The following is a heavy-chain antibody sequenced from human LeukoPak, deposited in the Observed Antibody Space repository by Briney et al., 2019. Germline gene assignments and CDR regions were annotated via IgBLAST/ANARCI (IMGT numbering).Heavy chain of an antibody. CDR2: FSSSSSYI. D-gene: IGHD3-22*01. CDR1: GFTFSSYS. V-gene: IGHV3-21*01. CDR3: ARDISTMIVVVHFDY. Sequence: PGGSLRLSCAASGFTFSSYSMNWVRQAPGKGREWFSSFSSSSSYIYYADSVKGRFTISRDNAKNSLYLQMNSLRAEDTAVYYCARDISTMIVVVHFDYWGQGTLVTVSS. J-gene: IGHJ4*02.